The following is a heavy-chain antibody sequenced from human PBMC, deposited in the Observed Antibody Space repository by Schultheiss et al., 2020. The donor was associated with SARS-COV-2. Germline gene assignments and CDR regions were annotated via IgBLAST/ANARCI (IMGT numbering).Heavy chain of an antibody. V-gene: IGHV4-61*08. CDR3: AKRGGSYTPLAFDI. CDR2: IYHSGST. CDR1: GGSISSGGYY. D-gene: IGHD1-26*01. J-gene: IGHJ3*02. Sequence: SETLSLTCTVSGGSISSGGYYWSWIRQHPGKGLEWIGEIYHSGSTNYNPSLKSRVTISVDTSKNQFSLKLTSVTAADTAVYYCAKRGGSYTPLAFDIWGQGTTVTVSS.